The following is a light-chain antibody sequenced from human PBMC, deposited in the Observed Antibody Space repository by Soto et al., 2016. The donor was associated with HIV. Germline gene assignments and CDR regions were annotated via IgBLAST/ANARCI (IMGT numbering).Light chain of an antibody. Sequence: YVLSQSPSVSVAPGKTAKITCGGQSVENTRVHWYQQKAGQAPVLVVHDDSERPSGIPDRFSGSKSENTATLTINRVEAGDEADYYCQVWDSDTDYVIFGGGTKVTVL. CDR1: SVENTR. V-gene: IGLV3-21*01. J-gene: IGLJ2*01. CDR3: QVWDSDTDYVI. CDR2: DDS.